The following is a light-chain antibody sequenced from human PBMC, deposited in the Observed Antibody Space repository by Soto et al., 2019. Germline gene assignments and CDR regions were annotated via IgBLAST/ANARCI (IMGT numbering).Light chain of an antibody. Sequence: EIVLTQSPATLSLSPGERATLSCRASQSVSSYLAWYQQKPGQAHRLVIYDIFNRATGIPARFSGSGSGTDFTLTISNLEPEDAAVDYCQQRNSWPRNTFGQGTRLEIK. V-gene: IGKV3-11*01. CDR1: QSVSSY. J-gene: IGKJ2*01. CDR3: QQRNSWPRNT. CDR2: DIF.